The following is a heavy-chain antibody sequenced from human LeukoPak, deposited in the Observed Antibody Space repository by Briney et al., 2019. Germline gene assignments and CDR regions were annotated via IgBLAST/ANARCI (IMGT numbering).Heavy chain of an antibody. J-gene: IGHJ3*02. CDR1: GGSISSGNYY. V-gene: IGHV4-61*02. CDR2: IYTSGGT. CDR3: ARDLDWKAFDI. D-gene: IGHD3/OR15-3a*01. Sequence: PSETLSLTCTVSGGSISSGNYYWTWIRQPAGKGLEWIGRIYTSGGTNYNPSLKSRVTISVDTSKNQFSLKLSSVTAADTAVYYCARDLDWKAFDIWGQGTMVTVSS.